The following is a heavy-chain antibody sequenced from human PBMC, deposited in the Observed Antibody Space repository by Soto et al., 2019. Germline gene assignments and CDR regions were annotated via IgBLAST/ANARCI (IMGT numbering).Heavy chain of an antibody. CDR1: GFTFSSYS. V-gene: IGHV3-48*02. CDR3: ARSRTGDLPFFDY. D-gene: IGHD7-27*01. J-gene: IGHJ4*02. CDR2: ISSSSSTI. Sequence: PGGSLRLSCAASGFTFSSYSMNWARQAPGKGLEWLSYISSSSSTIYYADSVKGRFTISRDNAKNSLYLQMNSLRDEDTAVYYCARSRTGDLPFFDYWGQGTLVTVSS.